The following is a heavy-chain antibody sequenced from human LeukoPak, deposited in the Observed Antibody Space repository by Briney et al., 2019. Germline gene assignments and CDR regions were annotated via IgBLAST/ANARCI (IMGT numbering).Heavy chain of an antibody. Sequence: SETLSLTCTVSGYSISSGYYWGWIRQPPGKGLEWIGSIYHSGSTYYNPSLTSRVTISVDTSKNQFSLKLSSVTAADTAVYYCARFDYGGNPGWFDPWGQGTLVTVSS. V-gene: IGHV4-38-2*02. D-gene: IGHD4-23*01. CDR1: GYSISSGYY. CDR3: ARFDYGGNPGWFDP. CDR2: IYHSGST. J-gene: IGHJ5*02.